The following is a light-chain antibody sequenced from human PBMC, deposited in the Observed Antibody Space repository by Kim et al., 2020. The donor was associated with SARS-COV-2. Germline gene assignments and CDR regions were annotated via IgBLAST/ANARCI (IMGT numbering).Light chain of an antibody. CDR1: QSVSSRH. V-gene: IGKV3-20*01. Sequence: EIVLTQSPGTLSLSPGERATLSCRASQSVSSRHLAWYQQKPGQAPRLLMYTTSSRATGIPDRFSGSGSGTDFTLTIDRLEPEDFAVYFCQQYLSSPLTFGGGTKVDIK. CDR3: QQYLSSPLT. CDR2: TTS. J-gene: IGKJ4*01.